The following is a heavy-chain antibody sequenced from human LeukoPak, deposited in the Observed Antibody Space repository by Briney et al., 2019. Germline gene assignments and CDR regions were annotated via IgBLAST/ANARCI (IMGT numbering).Heavy chain of an antibody. Sequence: SETLSLTCAVYGGSFSGYYWSWIRQPPGKGLEWIGEINHSGSTNYNPSLKSRVTISVDTSKNQFSLKLSSVTAVDTAVYYCATSTVRYFDWSDAFDIWGQGTMVIVSS. V-gene: IGHV4-34*01. J-gene: IGHJ3*02. CDR2: INHSGST. CDR1: GGSFSGYY. CDR3: ATSTVRYFDWSDAFDI. D-gene: IGHD3-9*01.